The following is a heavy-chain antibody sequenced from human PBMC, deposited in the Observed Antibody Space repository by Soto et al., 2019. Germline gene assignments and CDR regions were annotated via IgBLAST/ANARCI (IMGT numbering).Heavy chain of an antibody. CDR1: GCTFTGYC. Sequence: VASVKVSCKASGCTFTGYCMHWVRQAPGQGLEWMGWINPNSGGTNYAQKFQGWVTMARDTSISTAYMELSRLRSDDTAVYYCARDHRGYSYGSRYYYGMDVWGQGTTVTVSS. D-gene: IGHD5-18*01. V-gene: IGHV1-2*04. CDR2: INPNSGGT. CDR3: ARDHRGYSYGSRYYYGMDV. J-gene: IGHJ6*02.